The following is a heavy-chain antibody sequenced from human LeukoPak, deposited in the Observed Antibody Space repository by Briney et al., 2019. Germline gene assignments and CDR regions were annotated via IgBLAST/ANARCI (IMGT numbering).Heavy chain of an antibody. D-gene: IGHD6-13*01. J-gene: IGHJ4*02. CDR2: IYYTGST. V-gene: IGHV4-39*07. Sequence: SETLSLTCTVSGGSISSSSYYWGWIRQPPGKGLEWIGNIYYTGSTYYNPSLKSRVTISVETSKNQFSLKLSSVTAADTAVYYCARDSSSWFDYWGQGTLVTVSS. CDR3: ARDSSSWFDY. CDR1: GGSISSSSYY.